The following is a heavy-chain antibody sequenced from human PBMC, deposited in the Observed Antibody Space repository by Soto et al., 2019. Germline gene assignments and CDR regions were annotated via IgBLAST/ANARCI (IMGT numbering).Heavy chain of an antibody. V-gene: IGHV4-30-4*01. CDR2: IYYSGST. CDR1: GGSISSGDYY. Sequence: QVQLQESGPGLVKPSQTLSLTCTVSGGSISSGDYYWSWIRQPPGKGLEWIGYIYYSGSTYYNPSLTSRVTISVDTSKNQFSLKLSSVTAADTAVYYCARDVQDYDILTGYYSRWGFFDYWGQGTLVTVSS. CDR3: ARDVQDYDILTGYYSRWGFFDY. J-gene: IGHJ4*02. D-gene: IGHD3-9*01.